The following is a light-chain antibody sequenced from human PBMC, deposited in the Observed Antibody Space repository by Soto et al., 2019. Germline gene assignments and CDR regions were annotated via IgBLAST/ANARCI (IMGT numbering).Light chain of an antibody. CDR2: DAS. Sequence: DIQMTQSPSSLSASLGDRVTIICGASQSISSYLNWYQQKPGKAHKXLIYDASSLLGGVPSRFSGSGSGADLTITISSLKPEDFETYYCQQSYSTPYTFGQGTKVDI. CDR3: QQSYSTPYT. V-gene: IGKV1-39*01. CDR1: QSISSY. J-gene: IGKJ2*01.